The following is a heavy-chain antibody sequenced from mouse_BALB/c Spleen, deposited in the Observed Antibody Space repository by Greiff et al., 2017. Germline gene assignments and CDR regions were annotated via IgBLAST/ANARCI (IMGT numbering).Heavy chain of an antibody. Sequence: VQLQQSGAELVKPGASVKLSCTASGFNIKDSYMHWVKQRPEQGLEWIGRIDPANGNTKYDPKFQGKATITADTSSNTAYLQLSSLTSEDTAVYYCARGKTGTTFAYWGQGTLVTVSA. CDR3: ARGKTGTTFAY. CDR1: GFNIKDSY. D-gene: IGHD4-1*01. CDR2: IDPANGNT. V-gene: IGHV14-3*02. J-gene: IGHJ3*01.